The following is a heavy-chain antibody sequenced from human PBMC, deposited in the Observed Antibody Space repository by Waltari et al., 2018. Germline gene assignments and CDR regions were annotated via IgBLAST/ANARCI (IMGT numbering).Heavy chain of an antibody. D-gene: IGHD1-26*01. CDR1: GFTFSSYS. Sequence: EVQLVESGGGLVKPGGSLRLSCAASGFTFSSYSMNWVRQAPGKGLEGVSSISSSSSYIYYADSGKGRFTISRDNAKNSLYLQMNSLRAEDTAVYYCARASSGSYRFDYWGQGTLVTVSS. CDR2: ISSSSSYI. J-gene: IGHJ4*02. CDR3: ARASSGSYRFDY. V-gene: IGHV3-21*01.